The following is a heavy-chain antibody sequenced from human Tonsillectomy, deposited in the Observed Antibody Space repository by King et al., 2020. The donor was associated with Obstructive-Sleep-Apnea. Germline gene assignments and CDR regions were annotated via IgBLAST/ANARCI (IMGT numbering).Heavy chain of an antibody. CDR3: ARDPFSSSWPLNFDY. Sequence: QLVQSGGGVVQPGRSLRLSCAASGFTFSSYGMHWVRQAPGKGLEWVAGIWFDGSNKYSADSVKGRFTISRDNSKNTLYLQMNSLRAEDTAVYYCARDPFSSSWPLNFDYWGQGTLVTVSS. D-gene: IGHD6-13*01. V-gene: IGHV3-33*01. CDR1: GFTFSSYG. CDR2: IWFDGSNK. J-gene: IGHJ4*02.